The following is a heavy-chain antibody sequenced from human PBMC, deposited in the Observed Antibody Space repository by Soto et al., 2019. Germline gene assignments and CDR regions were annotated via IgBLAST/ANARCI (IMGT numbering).Heavy chain of an antibody. CDR1: GFTFDDYA. V-gene: IGHV3-9*01. CDR3: AKDKGPHIAVAGTHYYYGMDV. J-gene: IGHJ6*02. Sequence: GGSLRLSCAASGFTFDDYAMHWVRQAPGKGLEWVSGISWNSGSIGYADSVKGRFTISRDNAKNSLYLQMNSLRAEDTALYYCAKDKGPHIAVAGTHYYYGMDVWGQGTTVTVS. CDR2: ISWNSGSI. D-gene: IGHD6-19*01.